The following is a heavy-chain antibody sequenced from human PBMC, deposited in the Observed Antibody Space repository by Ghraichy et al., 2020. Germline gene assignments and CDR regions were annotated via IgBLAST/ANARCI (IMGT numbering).Heavy chain of an antibody. D-gene: IGHD5-12*01. CDR1: GFTFGDYA. Sequence: GGSLRLSCTASGFTFGDYAMSWFRQAPGKGLEWVGFIRSKAYGGTTEYAASVKGRFTISRDDSKSIAYLQMNSLKTEDTAVYYCTRYSGYGGYGMDGWGQGTTVTVSS. CDR2: IRSKAYGGTT. V-gene: IGHV3-49*03. J-gene: IGHJ6*02. CDR3: TRYSGYGGYGMDG.